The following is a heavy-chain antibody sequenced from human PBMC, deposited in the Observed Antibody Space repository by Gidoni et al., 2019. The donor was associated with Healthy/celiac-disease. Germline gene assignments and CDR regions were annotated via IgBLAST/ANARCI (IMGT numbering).Heavy chain of an antibody. J-gene: IGHJ6*02. CDR3: ARDAGDYDILTGYPRGDYGMDV. CDR1: GFTFSSYG. D-gene: IGHD3-9*01. CDR2: LWYDGINK. Sequence: QVQLVESGGGVVQPGRSLRLSCAASGFTFSSYGMHWVRQAPGKGLEWVAVLWYDGINKYYADSVKGRFTISRDNSKNTLYLQMNSLRAEDTAVYYCARDAGDYDILTGYPRGDYGMDVWGQGTTVTVSS. V-gene: IGHV3-33*01.